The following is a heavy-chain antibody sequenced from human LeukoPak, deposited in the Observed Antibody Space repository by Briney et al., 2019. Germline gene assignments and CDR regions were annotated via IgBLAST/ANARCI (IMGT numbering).Heavy chain of an antibody. CDR1: GGSISSSSYY. CDR3: ARVRPGYSSGWYLGGWFDP. D-gene: IGHD6-19*01. Sequence: SETLSLTCTVSGGSISSSSYYWGWIRQPPRKGLEWIGSIYYSGSTYYNPSLKSRVTISVDTSKNQFSLKLSSVTAADTAVYYYARVRPGYSSGWYLGGWFDPWGQGTLVTVSS. J-gene: IGHJ5*02. V-gene: IGHV4-39*07. CDR2: IYYSGST.